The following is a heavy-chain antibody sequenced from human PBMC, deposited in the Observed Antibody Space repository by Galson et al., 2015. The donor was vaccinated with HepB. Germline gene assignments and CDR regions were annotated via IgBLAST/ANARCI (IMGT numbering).Heavy chain of an antibody. Sequence: SLRLSCAASGFTFSSYAMHWVRQAPGKGLEWVAVISYDGSNKYYADSVKGRFTISRDNSKNTLYLQMNSLRAEDTAVYYCARTKTTIPRGVLRFLEYYMDVWGKGTTVTVSS. CDR2: ISYDGSNK. D-gene: IGHD3-3*01. J-gene: IGHJ6*03. V-gene: IGHV3-30-3*01. CDR3: ARTKTTIPRGVLRFLEYYMDV. CDR1: GFTFSSYA.